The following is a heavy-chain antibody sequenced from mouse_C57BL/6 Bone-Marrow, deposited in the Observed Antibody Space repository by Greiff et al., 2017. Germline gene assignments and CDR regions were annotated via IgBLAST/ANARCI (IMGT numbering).Heavy chain of an antibody. CDR3: ARERDYYYGSSYFSWFAY. J-gene: IGHJ3*01. CDR1: GYAFSSYW. Sequence: QVQLQQSGAELVKPGASVKISCKASGYAFSSYWMNWVKQRPGKGLEWIGQIYPGDGDTNYNGKFKGKATLTADKSSSTAYMQLSSLTSEDSAVYFCARERDYYYGSSYFSWFAYWGQGTLVTVSA. D-gene: IGHD1-1*01. V-gene: IGHV1-80*01. CDR2: IYPGDGDT.